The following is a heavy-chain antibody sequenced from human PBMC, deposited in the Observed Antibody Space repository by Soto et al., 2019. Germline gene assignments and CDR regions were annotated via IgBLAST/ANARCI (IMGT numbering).Heavy chain of an antibody. D-gene: IGHD1-26*01. J-gene: IGHJ6*02. Sequence: ASVKVSCKASGYTFTSYGISWVRQAPGQGLEWTGWISAYNGNTNYAQKLQGRVTMTIDTSTSTAYMELRSLRSDDTAVYYCARGGVVGATVYYYYGMDVWGQGTTVTVSS. V-gene: IGHV1-18*01. CDR2: ISAYNGNT. CDR3: ARGGVVGATVYYYYGMDV. CDR1: GYTFTSYG.